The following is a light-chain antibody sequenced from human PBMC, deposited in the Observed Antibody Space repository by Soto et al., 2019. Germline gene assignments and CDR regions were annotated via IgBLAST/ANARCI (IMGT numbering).Light chain of an antibody. V-gene: IGKV1-5*03. CDR3: QHYRDHWA. CDR1: QSISSR. Sequence: DIQMTQSPSTLAASVGDRVTITRRASQSISSRLAWYQQKPGDAPKLLIYRASSLESGVPSRFSGSGSETEFTLTISGLQPEDFATYYCQHYRDHWAFAQGTKVDI. CDR2: RAS. J-gene: IGKJ1*01.